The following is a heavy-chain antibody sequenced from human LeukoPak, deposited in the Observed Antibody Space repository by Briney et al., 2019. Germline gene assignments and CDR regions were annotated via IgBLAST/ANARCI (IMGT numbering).Heavy chain of an antibody. D-gene: IGHD6-13*01. J-gene: IGHJ4*02. Sequence: GGSLILSCAASGFTFSNHGMHWVRQAPGKGLERVAVIWYDGSKKLYADSVKGRFTISRDDSKNTLYLQMSGLRAEDTAVYYCAAVRGSPYSSSWIDYWGQGTLVTVSS. CDR2: IWYDGSKK. CDR3: AAVRGSPYSSSWIDY. CDR1: GFTFSNHG. V-gene: IGHV3-33*03.